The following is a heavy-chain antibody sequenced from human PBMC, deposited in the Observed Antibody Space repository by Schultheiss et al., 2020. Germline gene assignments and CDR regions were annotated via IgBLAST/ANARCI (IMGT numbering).Heavy chain of an antibody. V-gene: IGHV3-33*08. CDR2: IWYDGSNK. CDR3: ARGLTGIAARRTERRDYYYGMDV. D-gene: IGHD6-6*01. CDR1: GFTFSSYA. J-gene: IGHJ6*02. Sequence: SLKISCSAAGFTFSSYAMHWVRQAPGKGLEWVAVIWYDGSNKYYADSVKGRFTISRDNSKNTLYLQMNSLRAEDTAVYYCARGLTGIAARRTERRDYYYGMDVWGQGTTVTVSS.